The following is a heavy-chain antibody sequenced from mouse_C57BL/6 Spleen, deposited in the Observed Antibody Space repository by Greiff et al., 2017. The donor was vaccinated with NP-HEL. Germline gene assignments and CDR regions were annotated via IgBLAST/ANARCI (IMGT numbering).Heavy chain of an antibody. CDR1: GYTFTSYW. V-gene: IGHV1-64*01. CDR2: IHPNSGST. CDR3: ARGDYYGSRGDY. Sequence: VQLQQPGAELVKPGASVKLSCKASGYTFTSYWMHWVKQRPGQGLEWIGMIHPNSGSTNYNEKFKSKATLTVDKSSSTAYMQLSSLTSEDSAVYYCARGDYYGSRGDYWGQGTTLTVSS. J-gene: IGHJ2*01. D-gene: IGHD1-1*01.